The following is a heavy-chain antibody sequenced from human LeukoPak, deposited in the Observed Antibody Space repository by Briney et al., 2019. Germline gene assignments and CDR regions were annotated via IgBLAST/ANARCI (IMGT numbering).Heavy chain of an antibody. D-gene: IGHD2-2*02. CDR1: GGSIGSSTYY. CDR2: IYYSGST. J-gene: IGHJ4*02. CDR3: ARQAYCSSTSCYKLDQ. Sequence: SETLSLTCTVSGGSIGSSTYYWGWIRQPPGQGLEWIGSIYYSGSTYYNPSLKSRVTISVDTSKDQFSLRLNSMTAADTSVYYCARQAYCSSTSCYKLDQWGQGTLVTVSS. V-gene: IGHV4-39*01.